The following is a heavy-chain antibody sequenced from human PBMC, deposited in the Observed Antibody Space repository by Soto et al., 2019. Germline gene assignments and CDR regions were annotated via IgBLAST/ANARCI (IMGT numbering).Heavy chain of an antibody. Sequence: SETLSLTCTVSGGSISSADYYWSWIRQPPGKGLEWVGYICDSGSTNYNPSLKSRVTISVDTSKNQFSLKLSSVTAADTAVYYCARSSSTYCSGGSCYVYQFQHWGQGTLVTVSS. J-gene: IGHJ1*01. V-gene: IGHV4-30-4*02. CDR3: ARSSSTYCSGGSCYVYQFQH. CDR1: GGSISSADYY. CDR2: ICDSGST. D-gene: IGHD2-15*01.